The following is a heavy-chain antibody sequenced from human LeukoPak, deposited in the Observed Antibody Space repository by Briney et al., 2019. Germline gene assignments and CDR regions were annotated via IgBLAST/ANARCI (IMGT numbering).Heavy chain of an antibody. J-gene: IGHJ6*03. CDR3: ARAYSERYGLGYYYMDV. D-gene: IGHD1-26*01. CDR2: ISGSGGST. V-gene: IGHV3-23*01. Sequence: PGGSLRLSCATSGFTFSSYAMSWVRQAPGKGLEWVPAISGSGGSTYYADSVKGRFTISRDNSKNTLYLQMNSLRAEDTAVYYCARAYSERYGLGYYYMDVWGKGTTVTISS. CDR1: GFTFSSYA.